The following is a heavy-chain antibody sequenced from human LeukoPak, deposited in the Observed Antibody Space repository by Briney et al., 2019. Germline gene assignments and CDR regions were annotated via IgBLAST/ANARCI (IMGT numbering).Heavy chain of an antibody. V-gene: IGHV3-7*01. D-gene: IGHD2-2*01. Sequence: QSGGSLRLSCAASGFTFSSYWMSWVRRAPGKGLEWVANIKQDGSEKYYVDSVKGRFTISRDNAKNSLYLQMNSLRAEDTAVYYCARALPISIVVVPAAFDYWGQGTLVTVSS. J-gene: IGHJ4*02. CDR1: GFTFSSYW. CDR2: IKQDGSEK. CDR3: ARALPISIVVVPAAFDY.